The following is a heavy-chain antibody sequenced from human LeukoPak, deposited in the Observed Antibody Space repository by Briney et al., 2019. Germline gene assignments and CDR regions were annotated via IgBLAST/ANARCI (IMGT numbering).Heavy chain of an antibody. J-gene: IGHJ5*02. V-gene: IGHV4-30-2*01. CDR3: ARLQYCSGTSCYWFDP. CDR2: IYHTGST. D-gene: IGHD2-2*01. CDR1: GGSISSGLYS. Sequence: SETLSLTCDVSGGSISSGLYSWSWIRQPLGKGLEWIGYIYHTGSTYYNPSLKSRVTISVDTSKNQFSLRLSSVTAAGTAVYYCARLQYCSGTSCYWFDPWGQGTLVTVSS.